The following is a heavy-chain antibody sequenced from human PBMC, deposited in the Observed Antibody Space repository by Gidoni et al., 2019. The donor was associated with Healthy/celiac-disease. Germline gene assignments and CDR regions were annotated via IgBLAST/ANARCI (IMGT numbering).Heavy chain of an antibody. CDR2: INPNSGGT. Sequence: QVQLVQSGAEVKKPGASVKVSCKASGYTFTGYYMHWVRQAPGQALEWMGWINPNSGGTNYAQKLQGWVTMTRDTSISTAYMELSRLRSDDTAVDYCARGAITFGGVIARLDYWGQGTLVTVSS. D-gene: IGHD3-16*02. J-gene: IGHJ4*02. V-gene: IGHV1-2*04. CDR1: GYTFTGYY. CDR3: ARGAITFGGVIARLDY.